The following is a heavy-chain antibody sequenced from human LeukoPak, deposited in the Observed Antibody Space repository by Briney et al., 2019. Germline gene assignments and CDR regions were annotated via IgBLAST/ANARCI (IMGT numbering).Heavy chain of an antibody. CDR1: GGSISSYY. Sequence: SETLSLTCTVSGGSISSYYWSWIRQPPGKGLEWVGYIYYSGGTNYNPYLKSRVTISVDTSKNQFSLKLSSVTAADTAVYYCASHSGNSGYGGYFDYWGQGTLVTVSS. CDR2: IYYSGGT. D-gene: IGHD5-12*01. V-gene: IGHV4-59*08. CDR3: ASHSGNSGYGGYFDY. J-gene: IGHJ4*02.